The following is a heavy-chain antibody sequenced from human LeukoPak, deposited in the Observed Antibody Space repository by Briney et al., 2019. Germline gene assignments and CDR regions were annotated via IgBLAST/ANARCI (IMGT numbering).Heavy chain of an antibody. D-gene: IGHD5-12*01. V-gene: IGHV3-53*01. Sequence: QAGGSLRLSCAASGFTVSSNYMSWVRQAPGKGLEWVSVIYSGGSTYYADSVKGRFTISRDNSKNTLYLQMNSLRAEDTAVYYCASYSGYGGYYFDYWGQGTLVTVSS. J-gene: IGHJ4*02. CDR3: ASYSGYGGYYFDY. CDR2: IYSGGST. CDR1: GFTVSSNY.